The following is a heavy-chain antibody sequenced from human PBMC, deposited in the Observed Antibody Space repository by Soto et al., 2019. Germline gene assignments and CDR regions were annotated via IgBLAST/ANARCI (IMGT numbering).Heavy chain of an antibody. D-gene: IGHD2-15*01. CDR1: GFTLSSYD. CDR3: TRKTPPPGMEV. V-gene: IGHV3-13*01. Sequence: EVQLVESGGGLVQPGGSLRLSCAASGFTLSSYDIHWVRQATGEGLAWVSGIGSGGDTHYADSVKCRFIISREDGKISLYLQINSLRVGDTAVYYCTRKTPPPGMEVWGQGATVTVSS. CDR2: IGSGGDT. J-gene: IGHJ6*02.